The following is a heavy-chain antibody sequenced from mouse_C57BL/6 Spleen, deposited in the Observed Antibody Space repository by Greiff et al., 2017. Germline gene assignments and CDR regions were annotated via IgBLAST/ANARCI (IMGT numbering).Heavy chain of an antibody. CDR3: ARSGDSSGYVDY. V-gene: IGHV1-80*01. D-gene: IGHD3-2*02. Sequence: VQLVESGAELVKPGASVKISCKASGYAFSSYWMNWVKQRPGKGLEWIGQIYPGDGDTNYNGKFKGKATLTADKSSSTAYMQLSSLTSEDSAVYFCARSGDSSGYVDYWGQGTTLTVSS. CDR1: GYAFSSYW. J-gene: IGHJ2*01. CDR2: IYPGDGDT.